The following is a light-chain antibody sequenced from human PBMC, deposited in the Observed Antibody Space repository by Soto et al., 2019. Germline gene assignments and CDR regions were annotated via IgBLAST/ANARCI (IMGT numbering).Light chain of an antibody. CDR2: DAS. V-gene: IGKV1-5*01. Sequence: DIQMTQSPSTLSASVGARVTITCRASQSISSWLAWYQQKPGKAPKLLIYDASSLESGVPSRFTGSGSGTEFNLTISSLQPDDFASYYCQQYNRYSPYTFGQGTKLEIK. J-gene: IGKJ2*01. CDR3: QQYNRYSPYT. CDR1: QSISSW.